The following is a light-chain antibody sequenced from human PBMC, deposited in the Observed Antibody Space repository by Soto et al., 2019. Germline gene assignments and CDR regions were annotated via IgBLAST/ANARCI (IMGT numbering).Light chain of an antibody. V-gene: IGLV2-11*01. CDR3: NSYAGGLVL. CDR2: DVI. Sequence: HSVLTQPRSVSGSPGQSVTISCTGTNNDVGFYNYVSWYQQQLGKAPKLLIYDVIKRPSGVPPRFSGSKSANTASLTISGLQAADEADYYCNSYAGGLVLFGGGTKVTVL. J-gene: IGLJ2*01. CDR1: NNDVGFYNY.